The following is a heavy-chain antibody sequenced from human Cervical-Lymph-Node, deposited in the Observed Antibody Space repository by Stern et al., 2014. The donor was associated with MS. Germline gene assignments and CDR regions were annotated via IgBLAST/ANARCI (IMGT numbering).Heavy chain of an antibody. CDR3: ARGPQHSSWYFPFDY. J-gene: IGHJ4*02. CDR2: INHSGDT. D-gene: IGHD6-13*01. CDR1: GGSFSDYY. V-gene: IGHV4-34*01. Sequence: QVQLQQWGAGLLKPSETLSLTCGVSGGSFSDYYWSWIRQAPGKGLEWIGEINHSGDTNYNPSLTSRVSLSVDTSKNQFSLKLISVTAADTSVYYCARGPQHSSWYFPFDYWGQGTLVTVSS.